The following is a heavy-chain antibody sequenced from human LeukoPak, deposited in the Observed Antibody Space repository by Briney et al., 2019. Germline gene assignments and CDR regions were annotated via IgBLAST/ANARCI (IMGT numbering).Heavy chain of an antibody. Sequence: SGGSLRLSCAASGFTFSNYAMHWVRQAPGKGPEWVAVISCDGSIEYYADSVKGRLTISRDNSKNTLYLQMNSLRAEDTAVYYCARDSTYYYDSGSSGPHYFDYWGQGTLVTVSS. D-gene: IGHD3-10*01. CDR1: GFTFSNYA. V-gene: IGHV3-30*01. CDR3: ARDSTYYYDSGSSGPHYFDY. CDR2: ISCDGSIE. J-gene: IGHJ4*02.